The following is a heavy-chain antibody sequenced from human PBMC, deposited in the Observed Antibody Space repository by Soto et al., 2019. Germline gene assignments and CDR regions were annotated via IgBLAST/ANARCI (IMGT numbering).Heavy chain of an antibody. Sequence: QVQLVQSGAEVKKPGASVKVSCKASGYTFTSDGVSWVRQAPGQGLEWMGWISGYNGNTNYAQRFRDRVTLTTDTSTSTAYMGLRSLRSDDSAVYYCARDAQCGGAPGCRAMDVWGQGTTITVS. CDR3: ARDAQCGGAPGCRAMDV. V-gene: IGHV1-18*04. D-gene: IGHD2-21*01. CDR2: ISGYNGNT. CDR1: GYTFTSDG. J-gene: IGHJ6*02.